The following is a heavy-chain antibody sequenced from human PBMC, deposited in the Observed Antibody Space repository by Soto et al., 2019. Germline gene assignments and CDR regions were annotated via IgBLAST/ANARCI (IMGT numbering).Heavy chain of an antibody. V-gene: IGHV3-7*01. J-gene: IGHJ3*02. CDR3: ARDMVVTAAMNAFDI. CDR2: IKQDGSEK. Sequence: GGSLRLSCAASGFTFSSYWMSWVRQAPGKGLEWVANIKQDGSEKYYVDSVKGRFTISRDNAKNSLYLQMNSLRAEDTAVYYCARDMVVTAAMNAFDIWGQGTMVTVPS. CDR1: GFTFSSYW. D-gene: IGHD2-2*01.